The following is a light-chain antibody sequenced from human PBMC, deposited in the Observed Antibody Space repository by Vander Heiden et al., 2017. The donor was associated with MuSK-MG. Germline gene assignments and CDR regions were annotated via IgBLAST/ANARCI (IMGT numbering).Light chain of an antibody. CDR2: SNN. V-gene: IGLV1-44*01. CDR1: RSTIGRNT. Sequence: QSVLTQPPSASGTPGQRVTISCSGRRSTIGRNTVNWYQQLLGTAPKLLICSNNQRPSGVPVRFSGSKSGTSASLAISGLQSEDEADYYCAAWDDSLNGVVFGGGTKLTVL. CDR3: AAWDDSLNGVV. J-gene: IGLJ2*01.